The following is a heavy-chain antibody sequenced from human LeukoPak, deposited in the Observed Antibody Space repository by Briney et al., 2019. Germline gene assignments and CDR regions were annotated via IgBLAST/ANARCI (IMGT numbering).Heavy chain of an antibody. CDR1: GFTFDDYT. J-gene: IGHJ4*02. D-gene: IGHD3-16*01. CDR2: ISWDGGST. Sequence: GGSLRLSCAASGFTFDDYTMHWVRQAPGKGLGWVSLISWDGGSTYYADSVKGRFTISRDNSKNSLYLQMNSLRTEDTALYYCAKDVLGGFDYWGQGTLVTVSS. CDR3: AKDVLGGFDY. V-gene: IGHV3-43*01.